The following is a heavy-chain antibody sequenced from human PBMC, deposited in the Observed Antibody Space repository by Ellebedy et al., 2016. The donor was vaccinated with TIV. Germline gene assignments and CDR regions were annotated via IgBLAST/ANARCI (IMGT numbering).Heavy chain of an antibody. CDR1: GYTLTELS. V-gene: IGHV1-24*01. CDR3: ARDSSGWDFQH. CDR2: FDPEDGET. D-gene: IGHD6-19*01. J-gene: IGHJ1*01. Sequence: ASVKVSCKVSGYTLTELSMHWVRQAPGKGLEWMGGFDPEDGETIYAQKFQGRVTITRDTSASTAYMELSSLRSEDTAVYYCARDSSGWDFQHWGQGTLVTVSS.